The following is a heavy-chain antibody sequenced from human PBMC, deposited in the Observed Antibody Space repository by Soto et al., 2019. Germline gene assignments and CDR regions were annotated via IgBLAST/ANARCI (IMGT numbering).Heavy chain of an antibody. CDR3: ARLPKGSVVTG. J-gene: IGHJ4*01. Sequence: GGSLRLSCVGPGFSFRDHSVNWVRQPPGKGLQWISYISSSSENIYYADSVKGRFTVSRDNAKNTLFLQMNSLRDDDSAIYYCARLPKGSVVTGWGQGSLVTVSS. CDR2: ISSSSENI. CDR1: GFSFRDHS. V-gene: IGHV3-48*02. D-gene: IGHD2-21*02.